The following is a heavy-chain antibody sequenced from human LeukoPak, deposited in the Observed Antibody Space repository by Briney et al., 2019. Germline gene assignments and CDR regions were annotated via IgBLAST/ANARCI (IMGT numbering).Heavy chain of an antibody. D-gene: IGHD3-3*01. CDR3: ASGITIFGVPTGVDY. J-gene: IGHJ4*02. CDR2: INAGNGNT. Sequence: ASVEVSCKASGYTFTSYAMHWVRQAPGQRLEWMGWINAGNGNTKYSQKFQGRVTITRDTSASTAYMELSSLRSEDTAVYYCASGITIFGVPTGVDYWGQGTLVTVSS. V-gene: IGHV1-3*01. CDR1: GYTFTSYA.